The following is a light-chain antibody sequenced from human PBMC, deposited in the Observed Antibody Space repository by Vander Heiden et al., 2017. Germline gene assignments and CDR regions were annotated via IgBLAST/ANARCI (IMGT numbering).Light chain of an antibody. J-gene: IGKJ1*01. CDR3: QQYSSSLGT. Sequence: GASSLSPVGRSTLSIRGGKSVSSSCLAWYQQKPGQAPKVLIYGASRRDTGIPERFRGSGSGTDFTLTISRLEPEDFAEYYCQQYSSSLGTFGQGTKVEIK. V-gene: IGKV3-20*01. CDR2: GAS. CDR1: KSVSSSC.